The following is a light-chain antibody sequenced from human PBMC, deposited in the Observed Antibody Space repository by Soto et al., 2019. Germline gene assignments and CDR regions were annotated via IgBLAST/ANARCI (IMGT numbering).Light chain of an antibody. CDR3: QQANSFPPT. V-gene: IGKV1D-12*01. Sequence: DIQRTQSPSSVSASVGDRVTITCRASQGISSWLVWYQQKPGKAPKLLIYAASSLQSGVPSRFSGSGSGTDVTLTISSLQPEDFATYYCQQANSFPPTFGQGTKLEIK. CDR1: QGISSW. CDR2: AAS. J-gene: IGKJ2*01.